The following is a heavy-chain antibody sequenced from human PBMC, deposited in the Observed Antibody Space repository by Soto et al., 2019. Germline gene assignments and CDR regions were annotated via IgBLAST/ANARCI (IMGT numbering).Heavy chain of an antibody. V-gene: IGHV1-69*13. Sequence: SVKVSCKASGGTFSSYAISWVRQAPGQGLEWMGGIIPIFGTANYAQKFQGRVTIAADESTSTAYMELSSLRSEDTAVYYCARVLEDLRGVPEIYYYYGVDVWGQGTTVTLSS. J-gene: IGHJ6*02. CDR1: GGTFSSYA. D-gene: IGHD2-15*01. CDR2: IIPIFGTA. CDR3: ARVLEDLRGVPEIYYYYGVDV.